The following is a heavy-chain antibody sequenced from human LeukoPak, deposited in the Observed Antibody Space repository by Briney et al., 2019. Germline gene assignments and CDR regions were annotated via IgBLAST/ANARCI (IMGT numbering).Heavy chain of an antibody. J-gene: IGHJ4*02. CDR2: MTGGGENT. D-gene: IGHD3-10*01. CDR1: GFTFSSYA. CDR3: AKGSRNSRPYYFDF. V-gene: IGHV3-23*01. Sequence: PGGSLRLSCAASGFTFSSYAMSWVRQAPGKGLEWVSAMTGGGENTYYADSVRGRFTISRDNSKNTLYLQMNSLRAEDTAVYYCAKGSRNSRPYYFDFWGQGTLVTVSS.